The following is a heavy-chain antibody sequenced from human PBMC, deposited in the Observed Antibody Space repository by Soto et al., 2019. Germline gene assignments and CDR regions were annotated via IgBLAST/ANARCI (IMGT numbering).Heavy chain of an antibody. J-gene: IGHJ5*01. CDR3: ATNRVNDDWFDF. V-gene: IGHV4-31*03. D-gene: IGHD1-1*01. CDR1: GGSISSGGYY. Sequence: PSETLSLTCTVSGGSISSGGYYWSWIRQHPWKGLEWIGYIYYSGSTYYNPSLKSRVTISVDTSKNQFSLKLSSVTAADTAVYYCATNRVNDDWFDFWGQGXLVTVYS. CDR2: IYYSGST.